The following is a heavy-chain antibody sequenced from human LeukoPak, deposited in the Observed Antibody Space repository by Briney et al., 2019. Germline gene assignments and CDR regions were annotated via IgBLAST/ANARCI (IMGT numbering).Heavy chain of an antibody. J-gene: IGHJ4*02. CDR2: ISSYNGNT. V-gene: IGHV1-18*01. Sequence: ASVKVSCKASDYTFIADGISWVRQAPGQGLEWMGWISSYNGNTDYAQKFQGRVTMTTDTSTSTVYMELRSLRSDDTAVYYCARKNWEAYDYWGQGTLVTVSS. CDR3: ARKNWEAYDY. D-gene: IGHD7-27*01. CDR1: DYTFIADG.